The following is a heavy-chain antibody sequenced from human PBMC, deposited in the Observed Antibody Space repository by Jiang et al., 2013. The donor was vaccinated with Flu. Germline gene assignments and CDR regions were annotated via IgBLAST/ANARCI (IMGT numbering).Heavy chain of an antibody. CDR1: GFIFSTYA. D-gene: IGHD1-1*01. CDR2: ISYDGSNK. J-gene: IGHJ4*02. V-gene: IGHV3-30-3*01. CDR3: ARDQWNGGYFDY. Sequence: LLESGEAWSSLGRSLRLSCAASGFIFSTYAMNWVRQAPGKGLEWVAVISYDGSNKYYADSVKGRFTISRDNSKNTLYLQMNSLRAEDTALYYCARDQWNGGYFDYWGQGTLVTVSS.